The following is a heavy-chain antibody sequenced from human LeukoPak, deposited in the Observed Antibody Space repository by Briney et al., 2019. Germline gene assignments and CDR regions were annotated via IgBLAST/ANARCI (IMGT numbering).Heavy chain of an antibody. V-gene: IGHV1-18*01. CDR2: ISAYNGNT. CDR3: ARGPYYYDSSGYYPLAY. J-gene: IGHJ4*02. Sequence: RASVKVSCKASGYTFTSYGISWVRQAPGQGLEWMGWISAYNGNTNYAQKLQGRVTMTTDTSTSTAYMELSSLRSEDTAVYYCARGPYYYDSSGYYPLAYWGQGTLVTVSS. D-gene: IGHD3-22*01. CDR1: GYTFTSYG.